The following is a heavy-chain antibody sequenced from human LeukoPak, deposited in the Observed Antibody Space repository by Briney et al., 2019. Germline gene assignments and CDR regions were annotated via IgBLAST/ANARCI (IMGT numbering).Heavy chain of an antibody. Sequence: GGSLRLSCSASGFTFSSYWMPWVRQAPGKGLVWVSRINSDGSSTSYADSVKGRFTISRDNAKNTLYLQMNSLRAEDTAVYYCARYSYGFAFDYWGQGTLVTVSS. CDR2: INSDGSST. D-gene: IGHD5-18*01. CDR3: ARYSYGFAFDY. J-gene: IGHJ4*02. CDR1: GFTFSSYW. V-gene: IGHV3-74*01.